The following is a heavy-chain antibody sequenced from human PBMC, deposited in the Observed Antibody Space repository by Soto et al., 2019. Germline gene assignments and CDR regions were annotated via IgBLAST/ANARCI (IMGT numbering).Heavy chain of an antibody. Sequence: VKVSCKASGGTFSSYAISWVRQAPGQGLEWMGGIIPIFGTANYAQKFQGRVTITADESTSTAYMELSSLRSEDTAVYYCARVVPYDDFWSGYYLSYYYYGMDVWGQGTTVTV. J-gene: IGHJ6*02. CDR3: ARVVPYDDFWSGYYLSYYYYGMDV. V-gene: IGHV1-69*13. D-gene: IGHD3-3*01. CDR2: IIPIFGTA. CDR1: GGTFSSYA.